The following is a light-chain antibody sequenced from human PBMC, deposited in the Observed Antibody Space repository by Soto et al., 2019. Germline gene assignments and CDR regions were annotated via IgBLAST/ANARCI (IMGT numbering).Light chain of an antibody. V-gene: IGLV2-14*01. J-gene: IGLJ1*01. Sequence: QSALTQPASVSGSPGQSITISCTGTSSDVGGSNYVSWYQQHPGKAPKLIISDVSYRPSGVYNRFSGSKSGNTASLTISGIQVEDEADYSCSSYTSSSNYVFGTGTKLTVL. CDR1: SSDVGGSNY. CDR2: DVS. CDR3: SSYTSSSNYV.